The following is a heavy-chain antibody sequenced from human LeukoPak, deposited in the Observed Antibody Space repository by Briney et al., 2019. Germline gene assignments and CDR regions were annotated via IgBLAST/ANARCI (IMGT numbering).Heavy chain of an antibody. V-gene: IGHV3-53*01. CDR1: GFTVSSNY. J-gene: IGHJ2*01. CDR3: ARGPLGRYFDWLNIKRGWYFDL. Sequence: GGSLRLSCAASGFTVSSNYMSWVRQAPGKGLEWVSVIYSGGSTYYADSVKGRFTISRDNSKNTLYLQMNSLRAEDTAVYYCARGPLGRYFDWLNIKRGWYFDLWGRGTLVTVSS. CDR2: IYSGGST. D-gene: IGHD3-9*01.